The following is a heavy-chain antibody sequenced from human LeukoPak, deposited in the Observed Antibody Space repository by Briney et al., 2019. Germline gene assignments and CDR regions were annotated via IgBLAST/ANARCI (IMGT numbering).Heavy chain of an antibody. Sequence: ASVKVSCKASGYTFTSYGISWVRQAPGQGLEWMGWISAYNGNTNYAQKLQGRVTMTTDTSTSTAYMELRSLRSDDTGVYYCASEPYYYDSSGYPLFQHWGQGTLVTVSS. D-gene: IGHD3-22*01. CDR3: ASEPYYYDSSGYPLFQH. J-gene: IGHJ1*01. CDR2: ISAYNGNT. CDR1: GYTFTSYG. V-gene: IGHV1-18*01.